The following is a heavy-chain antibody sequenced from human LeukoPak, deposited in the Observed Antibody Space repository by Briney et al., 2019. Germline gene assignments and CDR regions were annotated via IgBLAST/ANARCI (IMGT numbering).Heavy chain of an antibody. CDR2: IYHSGST. D-gene: IGHD2-2*01. CDR3: ARLILRYCSSTSCQTPYYFDY. J-gene: IGHJ4*02. V-gene: IGHV4-30-2*01. Sequence: SQTLSLTCTVSGGSISSGGYYWSWIRQPPGKGLEWIGYIYHSGSTYYNPSLKSRVTISVDRSKNQFSLKLSSVTAADTAVYYCARLILRYCSSTSCQTPYYFDYWGQGTLVTVSS. CDR1: GGSISSGGYY.